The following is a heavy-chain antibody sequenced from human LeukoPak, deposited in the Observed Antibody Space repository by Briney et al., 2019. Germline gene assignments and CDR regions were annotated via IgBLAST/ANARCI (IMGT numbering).Heavy chain of an antibody. CDR3: ASGGVEQLVEGFDY. CDR1: GGSISSGDYY. D-gene: IGHD6-6*01. J-gene: IGHJ4*02. V-gene: IGHV4-30-4*08. CDR2: IDYSGST. Sequence: PSQTLSLTCTVSGGSISSGDYYWRWIRQPPGKGLDWIVYIDYSGSTYDNPSLTSRITISVDTPNNQFYLKLSSVTAADTAVYYCASGGVEQLVEGFDYWGQGTLVTVSS.